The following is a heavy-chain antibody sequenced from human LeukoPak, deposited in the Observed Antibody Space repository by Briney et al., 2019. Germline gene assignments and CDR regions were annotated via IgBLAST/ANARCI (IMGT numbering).Heavy chain of an antibody. D-gene: IGHD5-24*01. CDR3: ARETEMDH. J-gene: IGHJ4*02. V-gene: IGHV3-30*03. Sequence: LRLSCAASGFTFSSYGMHWVRQAPGKGLEWVAVISYDGSNKYYADSVKGRFTISRDNSKNTLYLQMNSLRAEDTAVYYCARETEMDHWGQGTLVTVSS. CDR2: ISYDGSNK. CDR1: GFTFSSYG.